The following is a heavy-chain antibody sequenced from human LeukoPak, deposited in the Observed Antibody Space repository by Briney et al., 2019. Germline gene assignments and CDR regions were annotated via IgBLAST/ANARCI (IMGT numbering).Heavy chain of an antibody. V-gene: IGHV3-30*18. CDR2: ISYDGSNK. D-gene: IGHD2-8*01. Sequence: GRSLRLSCAASGFTFSNYGMHWVRQAPGKGLEWVAVISYDGSNKYYADSVKGRFTISRDNSKNTLYLQMNSLRAEDTALYYCAKDQDHCTNGVCQGIDYWGQGMLVTVSS. J-gene: IGHJ4*02. CDR3: AKDQDHCTNGVCQGIDY. CDR1: GFTFSNYG.